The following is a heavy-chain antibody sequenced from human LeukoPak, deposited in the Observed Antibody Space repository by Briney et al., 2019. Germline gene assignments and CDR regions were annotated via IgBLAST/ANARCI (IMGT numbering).Heavy chain of an antibody. Sequence: PGGSLRLSCAASGFTFSSYEMNWVRQAPGKGLEWVSYISSSGSTICYADSVKGRFTISRDNAKNSLYLQMNSLRAEDTAVYYCAREVVVDAFDIWGQGTMVTVSS. V-gene: IGHV3-48*03. D-gene: IGHD3-22*01. J-gene: IGHJ3*02. CDR1: GFTFSSYE. CDR2: ISSSGSTI. CDR3: AREVVVDAFDI.